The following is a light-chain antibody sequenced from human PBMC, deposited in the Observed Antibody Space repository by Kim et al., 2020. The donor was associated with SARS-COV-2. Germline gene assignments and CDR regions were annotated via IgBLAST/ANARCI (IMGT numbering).Light chain of an antibody. CDR3: SSYTV. V-gene: IGLV2-14*01. J-gene: IGLJ1*01. CDR1: SNDIGGYNY. Sequence: VSGSPGQSITISCTGTSNDIGGYNYVSWYQQHPDKAPKLMIYEVTERPSGVSNRFSGSKSGNTASLTISGLQAEDEADYYCSSYTVFGTGTKVTVL. CDR2: EVT.